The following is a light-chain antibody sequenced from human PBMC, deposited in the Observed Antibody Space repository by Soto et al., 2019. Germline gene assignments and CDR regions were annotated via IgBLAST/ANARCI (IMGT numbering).Light chain of an antibody. Sequence: EIMFTQAPGTLSLSPGDRATLSCSASQSVSGSYLAWYQQKPGQAPRLLIYDASSRATGIPDRFSGSGSGTDFTLTISRLEPEDFAVYYCQQYASSPRTFGQGTKVDIK. CDR2: DAS. CDR1: QSVSGSY. V-gene: IGKV3-20*01. J-gene: IGKJ1*01. CDR3: QQYASSPRT.